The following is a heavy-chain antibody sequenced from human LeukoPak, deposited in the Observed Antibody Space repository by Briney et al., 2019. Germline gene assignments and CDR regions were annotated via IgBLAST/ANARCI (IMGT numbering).Heavy chain of an antibody. CDR2: IKQDGSEK. CDR3: AKRDDSSGYYRYYMDV. D-gene: IGHD3-22*01. V-gene: IGHV3-7*01. CDR1: GFTFSSYW. J-gene: IGHJ6*03. Sequence: PGGSLRLSCAASGFTFSSYWMSWVRQAPGKGLEWVANIKQDGSEKYYVDSVKGRFTISRDNAKNSLYLQMNSLRAEDTAVYYCAKRDDSSGYYRYYMDVWGKGTTVTISS.